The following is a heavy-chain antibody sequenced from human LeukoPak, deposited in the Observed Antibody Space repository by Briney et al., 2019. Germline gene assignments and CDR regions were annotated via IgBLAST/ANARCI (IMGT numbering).Heavy chain of an antibody. CDR2: ISYDGSNK. J-gene: IGHJ4*02. Sequence: GGSLRLSCAASGFAFSSYGMHWVRQAPGKGLEWVAVISYDGSNKYYTDSAKGRFTISRDNSKNTLYLQMNRLRAEDTAVYYCAREVTGTNDYWGQGTLVTVSS. CDR3: AREVTGTNDY. D-gene: IGHD1-7*01. CDR1: GFAFSSYG. V-gene: IGHV3-30*19.